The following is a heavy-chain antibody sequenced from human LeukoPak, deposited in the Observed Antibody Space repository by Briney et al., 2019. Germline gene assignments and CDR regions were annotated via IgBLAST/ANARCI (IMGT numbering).Heavy chain of an antibody. CDR1: GGTFSSYA. CDR3: ARGYYDSSGSSWFDP. V-gene: IGHV1-69*05. CDR2: IIPIFGTA. D-gene: IGHD3-22*01. Sequence: SVKVSCKASGGTFSSYAISWVRQAPGQGLEWMGGIIPIFGTAIYAQKFQGRVTITTDESTSTAYMELSSLRSEDTAVYYCARGYYDSSGSSWFDPWGQGTLVTVSS. J-gene: IGHJ5*02.